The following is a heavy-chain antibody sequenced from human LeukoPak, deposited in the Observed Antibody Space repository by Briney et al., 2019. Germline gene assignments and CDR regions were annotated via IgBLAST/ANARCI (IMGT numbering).Heavy chain of an antibody. D-gene: IGHD6-13*01. J-gene: IGHJ4*02. Sequence: GGSLRLSCAASGLTFSSYAMSWVRQAPGKGLEWVSTISDSGGSTYYADSVKGRFTISRDNSKNTLYLQMNSLRAEDTAVYYCARDSALGGYSSSPHPFDYWGQGTLVTVSS. V-gene: IGHV3-23*01. CDR2: ISDSGGST. CDR3: ARDSALGGYSSSPHPFDY. CDR1: GLTFSSYA.